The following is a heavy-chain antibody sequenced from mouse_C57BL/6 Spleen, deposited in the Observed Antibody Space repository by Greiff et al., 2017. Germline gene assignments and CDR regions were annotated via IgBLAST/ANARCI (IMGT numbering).Heavy chain of an antibody. CDR2: IDPGSGGT. J-gene: IGHJ2*01. V-gene: IGHV1-72*01. CDR1: GYTFTSYW. CDR3: ARVGGVFGY. D-gene: IGHD3-1*01. Sequence: QVQLQQSGAELVKPGASVKMSCKASGYTFTSYWMNWVKQRPGRGLEWIGRIDPGSGGTKYNEKFKGKATLTVDKSSSTADMQLSSLTSEDSAVYCRARVGGVFGYWGQGTTLTVSS.